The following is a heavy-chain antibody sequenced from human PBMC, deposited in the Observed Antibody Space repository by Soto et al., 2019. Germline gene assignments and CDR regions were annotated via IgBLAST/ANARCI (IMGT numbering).Heavy chain of an antibody. CDR3: ASRYSSGWYDAFDI. V-gene: IGHV4-39*01. CDR2: IYYSGST. Sequence: QLQLQESGPGLVKPSETLSLTCTVSGGSISSSSYYWGWIRQPPGKGLEWIGSIYYSGSTYYNPSLKSRVTISVDTSKNQFSLKLSSVTAADTAVYYCASRYSSGWYDAFDIWGQGTMVTVSS. J-gene: IGHJ3*02. D-gene: IGHD6-19*01. CDR1: GGSISSSSYY.